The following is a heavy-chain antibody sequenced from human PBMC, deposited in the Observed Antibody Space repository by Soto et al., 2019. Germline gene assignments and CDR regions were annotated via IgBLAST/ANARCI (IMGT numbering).Heavy chain of an antibody. J-gene: IGHJ4*02. CDR3: ARGSNAGYSY. V-gene: IGHV4-34*01. CDR1: GGSFSGYY. CDR2: INHSGST. Sequence: QVQLQQWGAGLLKPSETLSLTCAVYGGSFSGYYWSWIRQPPGKGLEWIGEINHSGSTYYNPSLKSRVTISVDTSKNQFSLKLSSVTAADTAVYYCARGSNAGYSYWGQGTLVTVSS. D-gene: IGHD5-18*01.